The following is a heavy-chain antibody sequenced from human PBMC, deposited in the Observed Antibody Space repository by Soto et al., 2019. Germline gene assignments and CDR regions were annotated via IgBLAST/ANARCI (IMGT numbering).Heavy chain of an antibody. J-gene: IGHJ6*02. D-gene: IGHD2-15*01. Sequence: WVRQAPGKGLEWVGRIKSKTDGGTTDYAAPVKGRFTISRDDSKNTLYLQMNSLKTEDTAVYYCTTDDIVVARGPFYYYGMDVWGQGTTVTVSS. CDR2: IKSKTDGGTT. CDR3: TTDDIVVARGPFYYYGMDV. V-gene: IGHV3-15*01.